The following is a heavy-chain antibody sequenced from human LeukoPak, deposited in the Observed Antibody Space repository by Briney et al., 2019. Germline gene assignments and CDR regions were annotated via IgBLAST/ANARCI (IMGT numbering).Heavy chain of an antibody. CDR1: GYSISSGSY. V-gene: IGHV4-38-2*02. J-gene: IGHJ6*03. Sequence: SETLSLTCTVSGYSISSGSYWGWIRQPPGKGLEWIGSVYHSGSTYYNPSLKSRVTISVDASKNQFSLKLSSVTATDTAVYYCARVRLDYYYYYMDVWGKGTPVTVS. CDR2: VYHSGST. CDR3: ARVRLDYYYYYMDV. D-gene: IGHD4-17*01.